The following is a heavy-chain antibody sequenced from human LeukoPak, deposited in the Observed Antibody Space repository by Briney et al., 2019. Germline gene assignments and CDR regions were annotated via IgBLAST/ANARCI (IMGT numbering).Heavy chain of an antibody. J-gene: IGHJ4*02. CDR3: ARVASGYSYGPPDY. V-gene: IGHV4-39*07. CDR1: GGSISSSSYY. Sequence: SETLSLTCTVSGGSISSSSYYWGWIRQPPGKGLEWIGSIYYSGSTYDNPSLKSRVTISVDTSKNQFSLKLSSVTAADTAVYYCARVASGYSYGPPDYWGQGTLVTASS. D-gene: IGHD5-18*01. CDR2: IYYSGST.